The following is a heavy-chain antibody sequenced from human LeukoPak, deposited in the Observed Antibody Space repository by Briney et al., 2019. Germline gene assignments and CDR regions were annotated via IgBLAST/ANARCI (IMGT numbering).Heavy chain of an antibody. D-gene: IGHD5-18*01. CDR3: ARTRIQLRGWFDP. Sequence: MSSETLSLTCTVSGGSISSYYWSWIRQPPGKGLEWIGYIYYSGSTNYNPSLKSRVTISVDTSKNQFSLKLSSVTAADTAVYYCARTRIQLRGWFDPWGQGTLVTVSS. CDR2: IYYSGST. CDR1: GGSISSYY. V-gene: IGHV4-59*12. J-gene: IGHJ5*02.